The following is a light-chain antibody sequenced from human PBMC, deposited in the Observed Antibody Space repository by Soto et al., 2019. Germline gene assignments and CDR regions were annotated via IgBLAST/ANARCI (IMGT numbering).Light chain of an antibody. CDR2: GAS. Sequence: VMTQSPATLSVSPGERATLSCRARQSVNSNLAWYQQKPGQAPRLLIFGASTRATGIPARFSGSGSGTEFTLTISSLQSEDFAVYYCQHYHNWPPWTFGQGTKVEI. CDR1: QSVNSN. J-gene: IGKJ1*01. CDR3: QHYHNWPPWT. V-gene: IGKV3-15*01.